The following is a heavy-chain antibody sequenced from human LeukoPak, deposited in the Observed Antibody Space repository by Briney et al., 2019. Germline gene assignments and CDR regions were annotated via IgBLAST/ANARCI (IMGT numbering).Heavy chain of an antibody. CDR2: ISSTGGAT. D-gene: IGHD3-10*01. CDR3: ARDWGPSYFGSSGTVEDNDA. CDR1: GFTFRNYE. J-gene: IGHJ5*02. Sequence: GGSLRLSCAGSGFTFRNYEMHWVRQAPGKGLEWIAYISSTGGATYYADSVKGRFSISRDNTKNSVSLQMNSLRAEDTGVYYCARDWGPSYFGSSGTVEDNDAWGQGTLVTVSS. V-gene: IGHV3-48*03.